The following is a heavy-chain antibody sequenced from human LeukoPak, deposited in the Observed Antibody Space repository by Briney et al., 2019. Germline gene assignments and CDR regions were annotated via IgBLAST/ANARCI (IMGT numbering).Heavy chain of an antibody. CDR1: EYGFPNYC. CDR2: IYPDDSDT. Sequence: GESLKISCKHSEYGFPNYCIGWVRQMPGKGLEWMGIIYPDDSDTRYSPSFQGQVTISADRSINTAYLQWSSLKAADTAMYYCAIGRGGQQLGDSWGQGALVIVSS. V-gene: IGHV5-51*01. CDR3: AIGRGGQQLGDS. D-gene: IGHD6-13*01. J-gene: IGHJ5*01.